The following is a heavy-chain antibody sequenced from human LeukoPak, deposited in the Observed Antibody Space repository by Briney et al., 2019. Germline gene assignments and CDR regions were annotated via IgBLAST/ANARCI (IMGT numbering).Heavy chain of an antibody. D-gene: IGHD3-22*01. J-gene: IGHJ4*02. Sequence: GGSLRLSCAACGFTFSSYGMHWVRQAPGKGLEWVAVISYDGSNKYYADSVKGRFTISRDNSKNTLYLQMNSLRAEDTAVYYCAKDITMIVDFDYWGQGTLVTVSS. V-gene: IGHV3-30*18. CDR1: GFTFSSYG. CDR2: ISYDGSNK. CDR3: AKDITMIVDFDY.